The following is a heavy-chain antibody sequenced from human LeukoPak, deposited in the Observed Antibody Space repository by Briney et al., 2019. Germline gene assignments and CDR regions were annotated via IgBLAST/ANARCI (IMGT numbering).Heavy chain of an antibody. J-gene: IGHJ5*02. V-gene: IGHV1-2*06. Sequence: ASVKVSCKASGYTFTGYYMHWVRQAPGQGLEWMGRINPNSGGTNYAQTFQGRVTMTRDTSISTAYMELSRLRSDDTAVYYCARDRGRIAVAGSLAWFDPWGQGTLVTVSS. CDR2: INPNSGGT. CDR3: ARDRGRIAVAGSLAWFDP. CDR1: GYTFTGYY. D-gene: IGHD6-19*01.